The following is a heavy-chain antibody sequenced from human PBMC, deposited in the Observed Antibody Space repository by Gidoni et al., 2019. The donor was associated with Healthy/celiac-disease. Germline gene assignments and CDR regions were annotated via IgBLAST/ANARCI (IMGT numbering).Heavy chain of an antibody. CDR3: ARGQCSSTSCFFDI. D-gene: IGHD2-2*01. V-gene: IGHV3-48*01. CDR2: ISSSSSTI. CDR1: GFTFSSYS. J-gene: IGHJ3*02. Sequence: EVQLVESGGGLVQPGGSLRLSCAASGFTFSSYSMNWVRQAPGKGLEWVSYISSSSSTIYYADSVKGRFTISRDNAKNSLYLQMNSLRAEDTAVYYCARGQCSSTSCFFDIWGQGTMVTVSS.